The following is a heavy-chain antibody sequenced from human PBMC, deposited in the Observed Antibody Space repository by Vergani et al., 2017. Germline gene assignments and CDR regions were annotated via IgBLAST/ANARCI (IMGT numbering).Heavy chain of an antibody. D-gene: IGHD1-26*01. CDR1: GFTFDDYA. V-gene: IGHV3-9*01. CDR3: AKATGSSTGSYGMDV. CDR2: ISWNSGSI. Sequence: EVQLVESGGGLVQPGRSLRLSCAASGFTFDDYAMHWVRQAAGKGLEWVSGISWNSGSIGYADSVKGRFTISRDNAKNSLYLQMNSLRAEDTALYYCAKATGSSTGSYGMDVWGQGTTVTVSS. J-gene: IGHJ6*02.